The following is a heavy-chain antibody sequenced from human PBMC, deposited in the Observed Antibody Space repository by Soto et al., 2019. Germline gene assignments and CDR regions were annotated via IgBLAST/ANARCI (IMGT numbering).Heavy chain of an antibody. Sequence: EVQLLESGGGLVQPGGSLRLSCAVSGFTFSSFAMSWVRQAPGKGLEWVSVISSSGGTTYYTDSVKGRFTISRDNSKNTLWLQRNCLRAEDTAVYYCARDYSYACDYWGQGTLVTVSS. J-gene: IGHJ4*02. CDR2: ISSSGGTT. V-gene: IGHV3-23*01. CDR1: GFTFSSFA. D-gene: IGHD3-16*01. CDR3: ARDYSYACDY.